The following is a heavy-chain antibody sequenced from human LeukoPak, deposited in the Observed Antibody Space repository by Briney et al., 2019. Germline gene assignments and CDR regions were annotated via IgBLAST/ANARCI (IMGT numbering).Heavy chain of an antibody. CDR3: ARGYVVVPAAIDAFDI. V-gene: IGHV4-39*07. CDR1: GGSISSSSYY. CDR2: IYYSGST. Sequence: SETLSLTCTVSGGSISSSSYYWGWIRQPPGKGLEWIGSIYYSGSTYYNPSLKSRVTISVDTSKNQFSLKLSSVTAADTAVYYCARGYVVVPAAIDAFDIWGQGTMVTVSS. D-gene: IGHD2-2*02. J-gene: IGHJ3*02.